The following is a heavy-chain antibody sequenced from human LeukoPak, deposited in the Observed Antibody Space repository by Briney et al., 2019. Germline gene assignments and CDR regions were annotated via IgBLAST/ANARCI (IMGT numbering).Heavy chain of an antibody. D-gene: IGHD3-22*01. V-gene: IGHV3-23*01. CDR2: ISGSGGST. CDR3: ATTRGDYYDSSGYPVP. J-gene: IGHJ5*02. CDR1: GFNFSSYA. Sequence: GGSLRLSCAASGFNFSSYAMRWVRQAPGKGLEWVSAISGSGGSTYYADSVKGRFTISRDNSKNTLYLQMNSLRAEDTAVYYCATTRGDYYDSSGYPVPWGQGTLVTVSS.